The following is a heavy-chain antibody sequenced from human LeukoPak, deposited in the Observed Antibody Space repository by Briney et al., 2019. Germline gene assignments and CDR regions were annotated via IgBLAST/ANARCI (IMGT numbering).Heavy chain of an antibody. D-gene: IGHD3-22*01. CDR1: GYSFGNYW. Sequence: GESLKISCRGSGYSFGNYWIAWVRQMPGKGLEWMGIVYPGDSSTKYSPSFQGQVTISVDRSINTAYLRWSSLTASDTAMYYCARLTDYYDSSGYYRNYNWFDPWGQGTLVTVSS. V-gene: IGHV5-51*01. CDR3: ARLTDYYDSSGYYRNYNWFDP. CDR2: VYPGDSST. J-gene: IGHJ5*02.